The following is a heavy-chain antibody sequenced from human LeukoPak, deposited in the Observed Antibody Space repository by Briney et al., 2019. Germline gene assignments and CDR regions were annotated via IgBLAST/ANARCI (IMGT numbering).Heavy chain of an antibody. J-gene: IGHJ3*01. CDR2: IYYSGST. V-gene: IGHV4-59*01. D-gene: IGHD3-22*01. Sequence: PSETLSLTRTGSGVSISSYYWSWIRQPPGKGLEWIGYIYYSGSTNYNPSLKSRVTISVDTSKNQFSLKLSSVTAADTAVYYCARDCRVSLSDTSPDDAFDVWGQVTVVTVSS. CDR1: GVSISSYY. CDR3: ARDCRVSLSDTSPDDAFDV.